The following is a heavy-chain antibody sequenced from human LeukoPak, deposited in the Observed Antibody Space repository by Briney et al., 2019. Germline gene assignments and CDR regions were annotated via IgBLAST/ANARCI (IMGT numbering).Heavy chain of an antibody. CDR3: ARDPPTVVTVAGEHYFDY. CDR2: ISSSSSYI. D-gene: IGHD4-23*01. J-gene: IGHJ4*02. CDR1: GFTFSSYS. V-gene: IGHV3-21*01. Sequence: GGSLRLSCAASGFTFSSYSMNWVRQAPGKGLEWVSSISSSSSYIYYADSVKGRFTISRDNAKNSLYLQMNSLRAEDTAVYYCARDPPTVVTVAGEHYFDYWGQGTLVTFSS.